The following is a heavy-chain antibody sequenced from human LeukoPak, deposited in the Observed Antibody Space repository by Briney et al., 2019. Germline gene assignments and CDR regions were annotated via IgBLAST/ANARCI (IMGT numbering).Heavy chain of an antibody. Sequence: ASVKVSCKASGGSFSTYVISWMRQAPGQGLEWMGGIVPVFGSADYAQGFQGRLTTTADESTSTIYMELSSLRSEDTAIYYCATVRPSGRLPLSGAFGSWGQGTLVTVSS. CDR1: GGSFSTYV. J-gene: IGHJ3*02. CDR3: ATVRPSGRLPLSGAFGS. CDR2: IVPVFGSA. V-gene: IGHV1-69*13. D-gene: IGHD1-1*01.